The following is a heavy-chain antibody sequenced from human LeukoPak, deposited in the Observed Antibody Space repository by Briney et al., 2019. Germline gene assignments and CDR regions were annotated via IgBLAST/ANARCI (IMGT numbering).Heavy chain of an antibody. CDR2: IYYSGST. J-gene: IGHJ4*02. Sequence: SGTLSLTCTVSGGSISSYYWSWIRQPPGKGLECIGYIYYSGSTNYNPSPKSRVTISVDTSKNQFSLKLSSVTAADTAVYYCARLLRVTTVGPDLYYFDYWGQGTLVTVSS. V-gene: IGHV4-59*08. CDR3: ARLLRVTTVGPDLYYFDY. D-gene: IGHD4-17*01. CDR1: GGSISSYY.